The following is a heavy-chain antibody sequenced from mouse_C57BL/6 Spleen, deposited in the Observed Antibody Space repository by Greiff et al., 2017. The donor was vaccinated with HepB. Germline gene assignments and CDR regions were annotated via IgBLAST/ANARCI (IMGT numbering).Heavy chain of an antibody. J-gene: IGHJ1*03. Sequence: EVMLVESGGGLVKPGGSLKLSCAASGFTFSSYAMSWVRQTPDKRLEWVATISSGGSYTYYPDNVKGRFTISRDNAKNTLYLQRHILKYEDTAMYYCARHGNSNTGDFDVWGTGTTVTVSS. CDR2: ISSGGSYT. V-gene: IGHV5-6*03. D-gene: IGHD2-5*01. CDR1: GFTFSSYA. CDR3: ARHGNSNTGDFDV.